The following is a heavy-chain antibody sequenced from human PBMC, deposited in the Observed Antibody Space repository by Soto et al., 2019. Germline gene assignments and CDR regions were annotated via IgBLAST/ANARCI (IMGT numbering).Heavy chain of an antibody. V-gene: IGHV3-33*01. CDR1: GFPFDSYG. Sequence: GGSLRLSCVASGFPFDSYGIHWVRRAPGKGLEWVATIGFAGYNKYYADSVKGRFTFSRDNSKNTLYLHINSLKVDDTAMYYCARAHSTGWHHFDYWGPGTLVTVSS. CDR2: IGFAGYNK. D-gene: IGHD6-19*01. J-gene: IGHJ4*02. CDR3: ARAHSTGWHHFDY.